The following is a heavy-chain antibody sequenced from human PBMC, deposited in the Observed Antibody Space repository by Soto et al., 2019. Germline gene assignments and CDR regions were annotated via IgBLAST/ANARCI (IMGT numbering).Heavy chain of an antibody. CDR3: ARMYYDSSGYIDY. CDR2: IIPIFGTA. Sequence: SVRVSCKASGGTFSSYAISWVREAPGQGLEWMGGIIPIFGTANYAQKFQGRVTITADKSTSTAYMELSSLRSEDTAVYYCARMYYDSSGYIDYWGQGTLVTVSS. J-gene: IGHJ4*02. V-gene: IGHV1-69*06. D-gene: IGHD3-22*01. CDR1: GGTFSSYA.